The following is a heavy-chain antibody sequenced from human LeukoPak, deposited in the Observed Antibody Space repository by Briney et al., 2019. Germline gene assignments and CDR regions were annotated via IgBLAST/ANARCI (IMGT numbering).Heavy chain of an antibody. CDR3: ARAREMATNHNADT. J-gene: IGHJ5*02. V-gene: IGHV3-74*01. D-gene: IGHD5-24*01. CDR2: INSDGTST. Sequence: GGSLRLSCAASGFTFSSYWMHWVRQARGKGLVWVSRINSDGTSTSYADSVKGRFTISRDNAKNTLYLQMNSLRAEDTAVYYCARAREMATNHNADTWGQGTLVTVSS. CDR1: GFTFSSYW.